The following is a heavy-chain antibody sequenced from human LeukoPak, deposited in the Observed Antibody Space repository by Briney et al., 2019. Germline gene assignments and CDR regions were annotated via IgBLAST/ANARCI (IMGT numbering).Heavy chain of an antibody. Sequence: GGSLRLSCAASGFTFSSYSMNWVRQTPGTGLEWVSYISGRGTTIFYADSVKGRFTISRDNAKNSLYLQMNSLRAEDTAVYYCARDLITTITFDSWGQGTLVTVSS. CDR1: GFTFSSYS. V-gene: IGHV3-48*01. D-gene: IGHD4-11*01. CDR3: ARDLITTITFDS. CDR2: ISGRGTTI. J-gene: IGHJ4*02.